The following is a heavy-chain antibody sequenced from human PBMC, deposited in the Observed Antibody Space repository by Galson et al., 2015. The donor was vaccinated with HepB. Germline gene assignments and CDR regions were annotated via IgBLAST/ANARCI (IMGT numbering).Heavy chain of an antibody. Sequence: SLSCAASGFTFGDYAMSWFRQAPGKGLEWVGFIRSKAYGGTTEYAASVKGRFTISRDDSKSIAYLQMNSLKTEDTAVYYCTRRVVVVAATLGGQGTLVTVSS. D-gene: IGHD2-15*01. CDR3: TRRVVVVAATL. CDR1: GFTFGDYA. J-gene: IGHJ4*02. V-gene: IGHV3-49*03. CDR2: IRSKAYGGTT.